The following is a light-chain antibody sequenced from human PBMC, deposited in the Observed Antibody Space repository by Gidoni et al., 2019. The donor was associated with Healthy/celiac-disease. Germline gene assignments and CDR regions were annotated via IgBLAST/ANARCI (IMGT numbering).Light chain of an antibody. Sequence: DMRMTQAPSCLSASVGDRVTITCRASQSISSYLNWYQQKPGKAPKLLIYAASSLQSGVPSRFSGSGSGTDFTLTISSLQPEDFATYYCQQSYSTPPTFGHXTKLEIK. CDR1: QSISSY. V-gene: IGKV1-39*01. CDR2: AAS. J-gene: IGKJ2*01. CDR3: QQSYSTPPT.